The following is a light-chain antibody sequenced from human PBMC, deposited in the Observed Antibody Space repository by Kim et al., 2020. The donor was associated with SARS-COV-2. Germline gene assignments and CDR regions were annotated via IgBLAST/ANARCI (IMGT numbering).Light chain of an antibody. V-gene: IGKV3-11*01. CDR2: DAS. Sequence: EIVLTQSPATLSLSPGERATLSCRASQSVSNYLAWYQQKPGQAPRLLIYDASNRATGIPARFSGSGSGTDFTLTISSLEPEDFAVYYCHQRSNWPPYTFGQGTKVDIK. J-gene: IGKJ2*01. CDR3: HQRSNWPPYT. CDR1: QSVSNY.